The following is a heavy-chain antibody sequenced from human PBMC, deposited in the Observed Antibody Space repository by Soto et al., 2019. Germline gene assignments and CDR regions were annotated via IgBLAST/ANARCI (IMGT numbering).Heavy chain of an antibody. CDR1: GFTFSSYA. V-gene: IGHV3-30-3*01. D-gene: IGHD6-19*01. CDR3: ARVGIAVAGKYWYFDL. CDR2: ISYDGSNK. Sequence: QVQLVESGGGVVQPGRSLRLSCAASGFTFSSYAMHWVRQAPGKGLEWVAVISYDGSNKYYADSVKGRFTISRDNSKNTLYLQMNSLRAEDTAVYYCARVGIAVAGKYWYFDLWGRCTLVTVSS. J-gene: IGHJ2*01.